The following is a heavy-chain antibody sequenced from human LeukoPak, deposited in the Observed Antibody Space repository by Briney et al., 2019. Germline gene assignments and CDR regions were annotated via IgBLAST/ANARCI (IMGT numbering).Heavy chain of an antibody. CDR1: GFTFSSIW. CDR3: AKNGGPHGMDV. V-gene: IGHV3-7*02. J-gene: IGHJ6*02. CDR2: IKHDGSET. D-gene: IGHD3-16*01. Sequence: GGSLRLSCATSGFTFSSIWMSWVRQAPGKGLEWVANIKHDGSETNSVDSVKGRFTISRDNAKNSLHLQMNSLRVEDTAVYYCAKNGGPHGMDVWGQGTTVTVSS.